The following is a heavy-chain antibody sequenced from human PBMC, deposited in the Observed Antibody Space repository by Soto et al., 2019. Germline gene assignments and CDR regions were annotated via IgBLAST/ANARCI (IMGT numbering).Heavy chain of an antibody. D-gene: IGHD1-26*01. CDR2: IIPILGIA. V-gene: IGHV1-69*08. CDR1: GGTFSSYT. Sequence: QVQLVQSGAAVKKPGSSVKVSCKASGGTFSSYTISWVRQAPGQGLEWMGRIIPILGIANYAQKFQGRVTITADKSTSTAYMELSSLRSEDTAVYYCARESPTSWYFDLWGRGTLVTVSS. J-gene: IGHJ2*01. CDR3: ARESPTSWYFDL.